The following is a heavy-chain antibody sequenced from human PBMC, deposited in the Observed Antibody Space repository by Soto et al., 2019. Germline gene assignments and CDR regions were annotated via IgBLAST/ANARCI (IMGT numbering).Heavy chain of an antibody. Sequence: GGSLRLSCAASGFTFSSYWMHWVRQAPGKGLVWVSCIKSDGSITVYADSVKGRFTISRDNAKNTLYLQMNSLRAEDTAVYYCARALSDSRSYADWGQGTLVTVSS. J-gene: IGHJ4*02. CDR2: IKSDGSIT. CDR1: GFTFSSYW. CDR3: ARALSDSRSYAD. D-gene: IGHD3-22*01. V-gene: IGHV3-74*01.